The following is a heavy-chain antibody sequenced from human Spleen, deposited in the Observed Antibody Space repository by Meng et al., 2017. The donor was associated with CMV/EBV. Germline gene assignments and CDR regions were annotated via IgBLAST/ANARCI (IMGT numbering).Heavy chain of an antibody. V-gene: IGHV1-18*01. CDR1: GFPFNSYV. J-gene: IGHJ5*02. D-gene: IGHD2-21*01. Sequence: ASVKVSCKTSGFPFNSYVVTWVRQAPEKGLEWVGWISPYNTNANYAQKLQSRVTMTTDTSTNLAYLELRGLRSEDTAVYDCATAASCGGDCYRVHPLYDPWGQGTLVTVSS. CDR2: ISPYNTNA. CDR3: ATAASCGGDCYRVHPLYDP.